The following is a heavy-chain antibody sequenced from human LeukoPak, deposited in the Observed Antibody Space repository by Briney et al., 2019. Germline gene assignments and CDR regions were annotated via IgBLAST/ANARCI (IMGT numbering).Heavy chain of an antibody. J-gene: IGHJ4*02. CDR2: IKSKTDGGTV. D-gene: IGHD3-10*01. V-gene: IGHV3-15*01. Sequence: PGGSLRLSCAASGFSFGSAWMTWVRQPPGKGLEWVGRIKSKTDGGTVDYAAPVKGRFTISRDDSINTLYLQVNSLKTEDTAMYYCIVSNYYSSGSYNFDSWGQGTLVTVSS. CDR3: IVSNYYSSGSYNFDS. CDR1: GFSFGSAW.